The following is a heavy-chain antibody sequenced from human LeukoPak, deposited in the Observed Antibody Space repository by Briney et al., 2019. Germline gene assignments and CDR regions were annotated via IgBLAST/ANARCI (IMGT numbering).Heavy chain of an antibody. D-gene: IGHD6-13*01. V-gene: IGHV4-59*01. Sequence: SETLSLTCTVSGGSISSYYWSWIRQPPGKGLEWIGYIYYSGSTNYNPSLKSRVTISVDTSKNQFSLKLSSVTAADTAVFYCARNVFSSSWYKGWFDPWGQGTLVTVSS. CDR2: IYYSGST. CDR3: ARNVFSSSWYKGWFDP. CDR1: GGSISSYY. J-gene: IGHJ5*02.